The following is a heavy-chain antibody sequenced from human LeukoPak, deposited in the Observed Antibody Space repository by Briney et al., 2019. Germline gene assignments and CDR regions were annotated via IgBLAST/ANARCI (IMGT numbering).Heavy chain of an antibody. V-gene: IGHV3-21*01. Sequence: GGSLRLSCAASGFTFSSYSMNWVRQAPGKGLEWVSSISSSSYIYYADSVKGRFTISRDNAKNSLYLQMNSLRAEDTAVYYCARDGGYSGSYYNYWGQGTLVTVSS. D-gene: IGHD1-26*01. CDR2: ISSSSYI. CDR1: GFTFSSYS. CDR3: ARDGGYSGSYYNY. J-gene: IGHJ4*02.